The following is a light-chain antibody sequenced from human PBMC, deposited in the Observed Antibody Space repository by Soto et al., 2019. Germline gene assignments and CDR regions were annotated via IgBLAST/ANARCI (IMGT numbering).Light chain of an antibody. J-gene: IGKJ5*01. V-gene: IGKV3-15*01. CDR2: GAS. Sequence: EIVMTQSPATLSVSPGERATLSCRASQSVNSNLAWYQQKPGQAPRLLIYGASTRATGIPARFSGSGSGTEFTLTISSLQSEDFAVYYCQQYNSWPPITFG. CDR1: QSVNSN. CDR3: QQYNSWPPIT.